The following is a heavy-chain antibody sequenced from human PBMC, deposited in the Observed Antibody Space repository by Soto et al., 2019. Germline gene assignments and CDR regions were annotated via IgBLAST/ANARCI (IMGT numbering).Heavy chain of an antibody. Sequence: GGSLRLSCVVSGLTFRSYAMSWVRQAPGKGLEWVSGISGGGGGTYYADSVKGRFTISRDPSTTTLFLDMYSLGAEDTAIYYCAKGRKPDHDDGLCAFDSWGQGVMVTVSS. CDR2: ISGGGGGT. J-gene: IGHJ4*02. D-gene: IGHD3-3*01. CDR3: AKGRKPDHDDGLCAFDS. CDR1: GLTFRSYA. V-gene: IGHV3-23*01.